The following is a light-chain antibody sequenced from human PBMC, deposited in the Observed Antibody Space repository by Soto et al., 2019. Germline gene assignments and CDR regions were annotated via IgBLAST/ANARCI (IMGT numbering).Light chain of an antibody. V-gene: IGKV1-5*03. CDR2: KAS. CDR3: QQYNSYSRT. CDR1: QRISTW. Sequence: DIQMTQSPSTLSASVGDGVTITCRASQRISTWLAWYQQKPGKAPKLLIYKASSLESGVPSRFSGSGSGTEFTLTISSLQPDDFATYYCQQYNSYSRTFGRGTKVDIK. J-gene: IGKJ1*01.